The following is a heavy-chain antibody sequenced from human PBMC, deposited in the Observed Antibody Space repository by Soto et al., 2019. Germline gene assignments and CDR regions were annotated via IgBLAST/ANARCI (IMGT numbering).Heavy chain of an antibody. V-gene: IGHV5-51*01. CDR1: GYSFTSYW. Sequence: EVQLVQSGAEVKKPGESLKISCKGSGYSFTSYWIGWVRQMPGKGLEWMGIISPGDSNTRYSPSLQGQVTISVDKSISTAYLQWSSLKATYTAMYYCARHAYDFWSCHPNPRYYYGMDVWGQGTTVTVSS. CDR3: ARHAYDFWSCHPNPRYYYGMDV. J-gene: IGHJ6*02. CDR2: ISPGDSNT. D-gene: IGHD3-3*01.